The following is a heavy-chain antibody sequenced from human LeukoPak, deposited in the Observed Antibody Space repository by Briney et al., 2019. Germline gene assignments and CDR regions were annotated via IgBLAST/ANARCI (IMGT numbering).Heavy chain of an antibody. J-gene: IGHJ6*03. CDR3: AKKALWSGEYPYYYYMDV. D-gene: IGHD3-10*01. CDR2: ISSNGDST. V-gene: IGHV3-64*01. CDR1: GFIFSGYA. Sequence: PGGSLRLSCAASGFIFSGYAMHWVRQAQGKGLEYVSAISSNGDSTYYANSVKGRFTISRDNSKNTLYLQMGSLRAEDTAVYYCAKKALWSGEYPYYYYMDVWGKGTTVTVSS.